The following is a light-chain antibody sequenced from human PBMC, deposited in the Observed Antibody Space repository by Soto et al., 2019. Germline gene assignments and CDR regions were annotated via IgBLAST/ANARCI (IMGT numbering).Light chain of an antibody. CDR2: GAS. V-gene: IGKV3-20*01. J-gene: IGKJ1*01. CDR1: QRISSNY. Sequence: EIVLTQSPGTLSMSPGERATLSCRASQRISSNYLAWYQQKPGQAPRLLIYGASSRATGIPDRFSGSGSGTDFTLTISRLDAEDFAVYYCQQYGSSPRTFGQGTKVEF. CDR3: QQYGSSPRT.